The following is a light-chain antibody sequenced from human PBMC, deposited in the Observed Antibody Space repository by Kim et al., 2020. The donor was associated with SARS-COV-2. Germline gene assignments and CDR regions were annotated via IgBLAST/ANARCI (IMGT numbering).Light chain of an antibody. V-gene: IGLV3-21*04. CDR1: NIGIKR. Sequence: GNTAKITSGANNIGIKRVHWYQHKPSQAPALVIYYDSDRPSGIPERFSGSNAGNTATLTISRVEAGDEADYYCQVWDGTSDHVVFGGGTQLTVL. CDR3: QVWDGTSDHVV. CDR2: YDS. J-gene: IGLJ2*01.